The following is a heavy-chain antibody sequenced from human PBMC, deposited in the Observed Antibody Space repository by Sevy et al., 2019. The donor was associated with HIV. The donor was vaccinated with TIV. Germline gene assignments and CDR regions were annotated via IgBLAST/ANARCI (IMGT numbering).Heavy chain of an antibody. CDR1: GFTFSSYD. CDR3: AKGQRWLQIDY. Sequence: GGSLRLSCAASGFTFSSYDMSWVRQAPGKGLEWVSAISGSGGSTYYANSVKGRFTISRDNSKNTLYLQMNSLRAEDTAVYYCAKGQRWLQIDYWGQGTLVTVSS. J-gene: IGHJ4*02. V-gene: IGHV3-23*01. D-gene: IGHD5-12*01. CDR2: ISGSGGST.